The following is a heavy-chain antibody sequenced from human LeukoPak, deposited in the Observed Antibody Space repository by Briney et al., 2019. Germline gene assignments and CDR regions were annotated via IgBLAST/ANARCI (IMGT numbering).Heavy chain of an antibody. V-gene: IGHV3-15*04. CDR1: GFAFNYAW. D-gene: IGHD1-7*01. CDR2: TVSEIDGGTT. Sequence: GGSLRLTCAASGFAFNYAWMSWVRQVPGKGLEWVGQTVSEIDGGTTDYAAPVKGRFTISRDDSKSTLYLQMNSLKIEDTAVYYCTTDEDWNYARKDVWGQGATVIVSS. J-gene: IGHJ6*02. CDR3: TTDEDWNYARKDV.